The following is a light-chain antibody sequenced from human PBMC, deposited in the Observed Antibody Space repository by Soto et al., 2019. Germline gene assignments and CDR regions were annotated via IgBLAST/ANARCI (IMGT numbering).Light chain of an antibody. J-gene: IGKJ1*01. CDR2: GAS. Sequence: EIVMTQSPATLSLSPGERATLSCRASQSVGTNLAWYHQKPGQAPRILIYGASTRAAGISPRFSGGGSGTEFTLTISSLQSEDFAVYHCQQYSGWPRTFGQGTKVEIK. V-gene: IGKV3-15*01. CDR3: QQYSGWPRT. CDR1: QSVGTN.